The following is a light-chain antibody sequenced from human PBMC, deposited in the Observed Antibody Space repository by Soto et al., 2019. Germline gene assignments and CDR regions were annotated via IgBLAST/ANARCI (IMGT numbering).Light chain of an antibody. Sequence: DIQMTQSPSTLSASVGDRVTFTCRASQSFSSWLAWYQQKPGKAPKLLIYDASTLESVVPGRFSGSGSGTEFTPTTSSLQTDYCAVDYCQNYCSSVFPFVPGTKVDLK. J-gene: IGKJ3*01. CDR1: QSFSSW. V-gene: IGKV1-5*01. CDR2: DAS. CDR3: QNYCSSVFP.